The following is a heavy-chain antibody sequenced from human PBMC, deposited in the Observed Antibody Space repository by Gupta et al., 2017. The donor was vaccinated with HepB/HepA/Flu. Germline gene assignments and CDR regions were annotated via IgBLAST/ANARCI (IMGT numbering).Heavy chain of an antibody. V-gene: IGHV3-23*01. D-gene: IGHD1-14*01. Sequence: EVQLLESGGGLVQPGGSLRLSCAASRFNYCNYAVAWVRQAPGRGLAWVATISDSGSGTKTYYADSVKGRLTINRDDSTNTLYLHMRSLRVEDTALYFGAKPAEWGTCTHDGWFASWGQGTLVTVSS. J-gene: IGHJ5*01. CDR2: ISDSGSGTKT. CDR1: RFNYCNYA. CDR3: AKPAEWGTCTHDGWFAS.